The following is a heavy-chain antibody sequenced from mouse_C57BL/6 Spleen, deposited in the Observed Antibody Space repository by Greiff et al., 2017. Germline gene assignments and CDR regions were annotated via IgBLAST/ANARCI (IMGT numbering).Heavy chain of an antibody. CDR2: INPNYGTT. Sequence: VQLQQSGPELVKPGASVKISCKASGYSFTDYNMNWVKQSNGKSLEWNGVINPNYGTTSYNQKFKGKATLTVDKSSSKDYMQLNSLTSEDSAVYYCAIDQPIRTVVEGYAMDYWGQGTSVTVSS. CDR3: AIDQPIRTVVEGYAMDY. V-gene: IGHV1-39*01. CDR1: GYSFTDYN. J-gene: IGHJ4*01. D-gene: IGHD1-1*01.